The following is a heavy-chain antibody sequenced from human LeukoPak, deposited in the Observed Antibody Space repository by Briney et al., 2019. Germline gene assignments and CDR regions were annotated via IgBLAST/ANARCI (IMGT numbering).Heavy chain of an antibody. Sequence: GGSLRLSCTASGFTFGDYAMSWFRQAPGKGLEWVGFIRSKAYGGTTEYAASVKGRFTISRDDSKSIAYLQMNSLKTEDTAVYYCTDSLDYYDSSGYDFDYWGQGTLVTVSS. V-gene: IGHV3-49*03. CDR2: IRSKAYGGTT. J-gene: IGHJ4*02. CDR3: TDSLDYYDSSGYDFDY. CDR1: GFTFGDYA. D-gene: IGHD3-22*01.